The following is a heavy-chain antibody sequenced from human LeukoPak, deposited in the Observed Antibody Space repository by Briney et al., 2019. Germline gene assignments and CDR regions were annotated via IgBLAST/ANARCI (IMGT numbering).Heavy chain of an antibody. CDR1: GFTFSSYS. V-gene: IGHV3-48*01. CDR3: AKDRGGHGDFNDAFDI. Sequence: PGGSLRLSCAASGFTFSSYSMNWVRQAPGKGLEWASYISSSSSTIYYADSVKGRFTISRDNAKNSLYLQMNSLRAEDTALYYCAKDRGGHGDFNDAFDIWGQGTMVSVSS. J-gene: IGHJ3*02. D-gene: IGHD4-17*01. CDR2: ISSSSSTI.